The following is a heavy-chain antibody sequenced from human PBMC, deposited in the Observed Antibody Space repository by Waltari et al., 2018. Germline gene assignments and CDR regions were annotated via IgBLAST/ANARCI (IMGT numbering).Heavy chain of an antibody. D-gene: IGHD2-15*01. CDR2: LSGSGGST. Sequence: EVQLLESGGGLVQPGGSLRLSCAASGFTFSSYAMSWVRQAPGEGLEWVSALSGSGGSTYYEDSVKGRFIISRDNSKNTLYLQMNSLRAEDTAVYYCAKGPRIVVVAATFGMDVWGQGTTVTVSS. CDR1: GFTFSSYA. J-gene: IGHJ6*02. V-gene: IGHV3-23*01. CDR3: AKGPRIVVVAATFGMDV.